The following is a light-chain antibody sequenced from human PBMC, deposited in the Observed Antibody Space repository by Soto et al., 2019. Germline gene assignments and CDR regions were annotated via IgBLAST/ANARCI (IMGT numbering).Light chain of an antibody. Sequence: IVLTQSPGTLSLSPRERATLSCRASQSVSSSYLAWYQQKPGQAPRLLIYCASSRATGIPDRLSGSGCGRDFTTTNSRLEHEDLAVYYGKQYGRSTECTFGQGTKVEIK. CDR2: CAS. CDR1: QSVSSSY. J-gene: IGKJ1*01. V-gene: IGKV3-20*01. CDR3: KQYGRSTECT.